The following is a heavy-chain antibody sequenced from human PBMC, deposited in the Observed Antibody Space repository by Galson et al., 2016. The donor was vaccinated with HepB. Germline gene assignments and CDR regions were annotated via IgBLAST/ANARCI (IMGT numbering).Heavy chain of an antibody. Sequence: CAISGDSVSSTSAGWSWVRQSPSRGLEWLGRTFYRSKWYYDYAISVRSRITINPDTSKNQFSLQLISVTPEDTAVYYCARGGLVRGAHGESFDSWGQGTLVTVSS. CDR3: ARGGLVRGAHGESFDS. J-gene: IGHJ4*01. CDR1: GDSVSSTSAG. V-gene: IGHV6-1*01. CDR2: TFYRSKWYY. D-gene: IGHD3-10*01.